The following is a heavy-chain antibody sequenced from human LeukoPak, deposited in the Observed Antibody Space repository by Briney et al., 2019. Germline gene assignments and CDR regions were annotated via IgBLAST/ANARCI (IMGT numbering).Heavy chain of an antibody. D-gene: IGHD3-22*01. Sequence: SETLSLTCTVSGGSISSSTYYWGWIRQPPGKGLEWIGSMYYSGNTYYNPSLKSRVTISVDTSKNQFSLKLSSVTAADTAVYYCARGEEDYYDSSGYDYWGQGTLVTVSS. CDR2: MYYSGNT. V-gene: IGHV4-39*07. CDR1: GGSISSSTYY. CDR3: ARGEEDYYDSSGYDY. J-gene: IGHJ4*02.